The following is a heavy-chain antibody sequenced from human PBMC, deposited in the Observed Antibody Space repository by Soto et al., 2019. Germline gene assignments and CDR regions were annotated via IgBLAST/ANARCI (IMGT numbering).Heavy chain of an antibody. CDR3: ASWTTVTTERFDAFHI. CDR1: GGSTSSYY. D-gene: IGHD4-17*01. Sequence: ASETRSLTGTVSGGSTSSYYWSWIRQPPGKGLEWIGYIYYSGSTNYNPSLKSRVTISVDTSKNQFSLKLSSVTAADTAVYYCASWTTVTTERFDAFHIWGQGTMVTVSS. V-gene: IGHV4-59*01. J-gene: IGHJ3*02. CDR2: IYYSGST.